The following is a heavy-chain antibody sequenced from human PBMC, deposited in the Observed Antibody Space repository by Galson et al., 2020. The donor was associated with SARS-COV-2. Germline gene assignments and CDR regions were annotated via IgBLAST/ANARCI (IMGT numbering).Heavy chain of an antibody. D-gene: IGHD2-21*01. CDR2: INPTGSI. CDR3: ARGSRDVSMILMIATSASYYFDF. CDR1: GGSFSGYY. Sequence: SETLSLTCAVYGGSFSGYYWGWIRQPPGKGLEWIGEINPTGSINYNPSLTSRVTISKDTSKNQFSLRLRSVTAADTAMYFCARGSRDVSMILMIATSASYYFDFWGQGSLVTVSS. V-gene: IGHV4-34*01. J-gene: IGHJ4*02.